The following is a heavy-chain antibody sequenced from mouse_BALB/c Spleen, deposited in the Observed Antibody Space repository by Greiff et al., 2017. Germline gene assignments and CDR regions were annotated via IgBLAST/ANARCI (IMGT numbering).Heavy chain of an antibody. CDR2: INPSNGRT. Sequence: QVQLQQPGAELVKPGASVKLSCKASGYTFTSYWMHWVKQRPGQGLEWIGEINPSNGRTNYNEKFKSKATLTVDKSSSTAYMQLSSLTSEDSAVYYCARGTWFAYWGQGTLVTVSA. CDR1: GYTFTSYW. CDR3: ARGTWFAY. J-gene: IGHJ3*01. V-gene: IGHV1S81*02.